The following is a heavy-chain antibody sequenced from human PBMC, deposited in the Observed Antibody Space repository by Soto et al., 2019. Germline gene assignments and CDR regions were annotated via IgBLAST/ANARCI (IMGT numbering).Heavy chain of an antibody. V-gene: IGHV1-69*12. Sequence: QVQLVQSGAEVKKPGSSVKVSCKASGGTFSSYAISWVRQAPGQGLEWMGGIIPIFGTANYEQKFQGRVTITADESTRTAYMELSSLRSEDTAVYYCARTLPPPGIAVAGTFDYWGQGTLVTVSS. CDR3: ARTLPPPGIAVAGTFDY. J-gene: IGHJ4*02. CDR2: IIPIFGTA. CDR1: GGTFSSYA. D-gene: IGHD6-19*01.